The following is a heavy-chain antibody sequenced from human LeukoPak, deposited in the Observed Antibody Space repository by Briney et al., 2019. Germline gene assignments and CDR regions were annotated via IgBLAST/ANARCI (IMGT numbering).Heavy chain of an antibody. J-gene: IGHJ4*02. CDR3: ARGNRRGILGELFTY. CDR1: GYTFTRYD. D-gene: IGHD3-10*01. Sequence: ASVKASCKASGYTFTRYDINWVRQATGQGLEWMGWMKPNSGNTGYAQKFQGRVTMTRNTSISTAYMELSSLRSEDTAVYYCARGNRRGILGELFTYWGQGTLVTVSS. V-gene: IGHV1-8*01. CDR2: MKPNSGNT.